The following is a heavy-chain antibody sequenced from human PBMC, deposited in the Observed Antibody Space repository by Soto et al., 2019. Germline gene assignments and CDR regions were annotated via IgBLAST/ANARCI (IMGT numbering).Heavy chain of an antibody. D-gene: IGHD5-18*01. CDR1: GYTFAYYY. J-gene: IGHJ5*01. Sequence: QVQLVQSGAEAKKPGASVKVSCKASGYTFAYYYIHWVRLAPGQGLEWMGWLNPKSGGTSHAQKFQGRVTMTRDTSISTVYMELSRLTSDDRAMYYCARRDSSGSFDFWGQVTLVTVSS. CDR2: LNPKSGGT. V-gene: IGHV1-2*02. CDR3: ARRDSSGSFDF.